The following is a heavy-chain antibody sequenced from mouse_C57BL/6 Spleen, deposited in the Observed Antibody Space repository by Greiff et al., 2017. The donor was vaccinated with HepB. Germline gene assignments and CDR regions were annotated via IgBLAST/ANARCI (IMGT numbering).Heavy chain of an antibody. Sequence: VQLKQSGPELVKPGASVKISCKASGYSFTGYYMNWVKQSPEKSLEWIGEINPSTGGTTYNQKFKAKATLTVDKSSSTAYMQLKSLTSEDSAVYYCARHGSAWFAYWGQGTLVTVSA. CDR2: INPSTGGT. J-gene: IGHJ3*01. D-gene: IGHD1-1*01. V-gene: IGHV1-42*01. CDR1: GYSFTGYY. CDR3: ARHGSAWFAY.